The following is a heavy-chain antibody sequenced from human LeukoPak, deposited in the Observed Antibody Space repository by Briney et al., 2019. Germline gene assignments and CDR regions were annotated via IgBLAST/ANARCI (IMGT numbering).Heavy chain of an antibody. CDR3: AGDGDGDYAYYYMDV. CDR2: INPNSGGT. J-gene: IGHJ6*03. V-gene: IGHV1-2*02. D-gene: IGHD4-17*01. Sequence: ASVKVSCKASGYTFTGYYMHWVRQAPGQGLEWMGWINPNSGGTNYAQKFQGRVTMTRDTSISTAYMELSRLRSDDTAVYYCAGDGDGDYAYYYMDVWGKGTTVTVSS. CDR1: GYTFTGYY.